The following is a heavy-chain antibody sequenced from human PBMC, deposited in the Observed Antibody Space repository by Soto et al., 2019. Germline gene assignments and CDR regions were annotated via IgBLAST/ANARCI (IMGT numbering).Heavy chain of an antibody. V-gene: IGHV4-4*02. J-gene: IGHJ6*02. D-gene: IGHD3-10*02. CDR1: GGSISSSNW. CDR2: IYHSGST. Sequence: QVQLQESGPGLVKPSGTLSLTCAVSGGSISSSNWWSWVRQPPGKGLEWIGEIYHSGSTNYNPSLKSRVTISVDKSKHQFPLKRSCVTAADTAVYYCASVRGGYYYAMAVWGQGTTVTVSS. CDR3: ASVRGGYYYAMAV.